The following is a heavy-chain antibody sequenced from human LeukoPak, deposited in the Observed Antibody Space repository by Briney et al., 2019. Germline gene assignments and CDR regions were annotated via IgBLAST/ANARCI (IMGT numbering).Heavy chain of an antibody. V-gene: IGHV3-30*03. CDR2: ISYDGSDK. D-gene: IGHD5-24*01. CDR3: AREEEMATNTDY. J-gene: IGHJ4*02. Sequence: PGRSLRLSCAASGFTFSSYGMHWVRQAPGKGLEWVAVISYDGSDKYFADSVKGRFTISRDNSKNTLYLQMNSLRAEETGVYDCAREEEMATNTDYWGQGTLVTASS. CDR1: GFTFSSYG.